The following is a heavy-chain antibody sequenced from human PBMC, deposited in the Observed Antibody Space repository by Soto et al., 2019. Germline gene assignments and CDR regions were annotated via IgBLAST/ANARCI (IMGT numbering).Heavy chain of an antibody. CDR1: GFTFHSYA. J-gene: IGHJ4*01. Sequence: PGGSLRLSCASCGFTFHSYAMSWARQAPGKGLEWVSAISGSGGSPYYADSVKGRFTISRDNYKHTLYLQKNTLSLEDTAVYHCAKDVVVVAAARFDYWGQGTLVTVSS. CDR3: AKDVVVVAAARFDY. CDR2: ISGSGGSP. V-gene: IGHV3-23*01. D-gene: IGHD2-15*01.